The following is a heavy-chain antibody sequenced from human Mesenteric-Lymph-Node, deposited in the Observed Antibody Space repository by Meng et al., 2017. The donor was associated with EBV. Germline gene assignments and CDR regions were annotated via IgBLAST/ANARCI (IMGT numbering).Heavy chain of an antibody. J-gene: IGHJ1*01. CDR2: VYISGST. V-gene: IGHV4-59*01. Sequence: QVQRQGSGPGLVKPSETLSLTCIVSGGSISTYYWNWIRQPPGKGLEWIGYVYISGSTNFQSSLYNPSLNSRVTISADTSRNQVSLKLTSVTAADTAVYYCARDTSFQHWGQGTLVTVSS. CDR1: GGSISTYY. CDR3: ARDTSFQH.